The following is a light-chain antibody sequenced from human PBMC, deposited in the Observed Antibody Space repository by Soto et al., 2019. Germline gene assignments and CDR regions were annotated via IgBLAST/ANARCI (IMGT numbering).Light chain of an antibody. J-gene: IGKJ4*01. Sequence: DIQMTQSPSSVSASVGDRVIITCRASQGISSWLAWCQQKPGEAPKLLIFAASRLHSGVPSRFSGSGSGTDFPLTISDVQPEDFATYDCQQADSFPLTFGGGTKVEIK. CDR1: QGISSW. V-gene: IGKV1D-12*01. CDR2: AAS. CDR3: QQADSFPLT.